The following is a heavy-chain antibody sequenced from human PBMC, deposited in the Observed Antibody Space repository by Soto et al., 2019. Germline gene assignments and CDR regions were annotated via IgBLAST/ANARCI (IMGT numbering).Heavy chain of an antibody. CDR2: IFYSGTT. V-gene: IGHV4-39*01. D-gene: IGHD6-19*01. J-gene: IGHJ4*02. CDR3: VRREAVAGSQFDF. CDR1: GGSLNSGSFF. Sequence: QLQLQESGPGLVKPSETLSLTCTVSGGSLNSGSFFWGWIRQPPGKGLEWIGHIFYSGTTSYSPSLKSRVTMFLDTSKNKFSLRLTSVTAADTAVYYCVRREAVAGSQFDFWGQGTLVNVSA.